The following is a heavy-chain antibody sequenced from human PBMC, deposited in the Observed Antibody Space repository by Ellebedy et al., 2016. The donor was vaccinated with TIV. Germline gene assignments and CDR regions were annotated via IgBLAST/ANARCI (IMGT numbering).Heavy chain of an antibody. D-gene: IGHD4-17*01. V-gene: IGHV3-23*01. CDR1: GFTFSSYA. J-gene: IGHJ6*02. CDR2: ISSTGSRT. Sequence: PGGSLRLSCAASGFTFSSYAMAWVRQAPGKGLEWVSTISSTGSRTYYADSVEGRFIISRDNSKKTLYLQMNSLRAEDTAVYYGAKDKVFGDSKWEIDVWGQGTTVTVSS. CDR3: AKDKVFGDSKWEIDV.